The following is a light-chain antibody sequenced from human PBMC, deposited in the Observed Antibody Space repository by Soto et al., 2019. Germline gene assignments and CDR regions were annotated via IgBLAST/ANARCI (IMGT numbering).Light chain of an antibody. CDR1: QGIRDA. V-gene: IGKV1-17*01. Sequence: DIQMTQSPSSQSASVGDRVTITCRASQGIRDALGWYQQKPGKVPKRLIYSASSLQNGVPSRFSGSGSETVFTLTISSLQPEDFATYFCLQHSDYPFTFGQGTRLEI. J-gene: IGKJ2*01. CDR2: SAS. CDR3: LQHSDYPFT.